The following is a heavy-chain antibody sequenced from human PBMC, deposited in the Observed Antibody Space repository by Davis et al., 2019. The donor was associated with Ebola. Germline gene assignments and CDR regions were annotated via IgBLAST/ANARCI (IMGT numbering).Heavy chain of an antibody. CDR3: AGVYIVATIIDY. Sequence: MPSETLSLTCTVSGGSISSGDYYWSWIRQPPGKGLEWIGYIYYSGITYYNPSLKSRVTISVDTSKNQFSLKLSSVTAADTAVYYCAGVYIVATIIDYWGQGTLVTVSS. CDR2: IYYSGIT. V-gene: IGHV4-30-4*01. CDR1: GGSISSGDYY. J-gene: IGHJ4*02. D-gene: IGHD5-12*01.